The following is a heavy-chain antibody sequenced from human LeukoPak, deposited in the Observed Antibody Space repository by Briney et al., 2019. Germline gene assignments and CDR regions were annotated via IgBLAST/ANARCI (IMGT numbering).Heavy chain of an antibody. J-gene: IGHJ4*02. CDR1: GFTFSSYE. CDR3: ARGGIYCSGTCDLDD. D-gene: IGHD2-15*01. CDR2: ISSSPITI. Sequence: PGGSLRLSCSASGFTFSSYEMNWVRQSPGKGLEWVSYISSSPITIYYADSAKGRFTISRDNAKNSLYLEMNSLKVEDTAVYYCARGGIYCSGTCDLDDWGQGTLVTVSS. V-gene: IGHV3-48*03.